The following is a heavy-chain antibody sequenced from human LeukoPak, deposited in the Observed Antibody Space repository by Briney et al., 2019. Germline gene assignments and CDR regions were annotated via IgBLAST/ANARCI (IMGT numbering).Heavy chain of an antibody. CDR2: IKQDGSEK. V-gene: IGHV3-7*01. J-gene: IGHJ5*02. Sequence: GGSLRLSCAASGFTFSSYWMSWVRQAPGKGLEWVANIKQDGSEKYYVDSVEGRFTISRDNAKNSLYLQMNSLRAEDTAVYYCARAIPDYDILTGYSADWFDPWGQGTLVTVSS. D-gene: IGHD3-9*01. CDR3: ARAIPDYDILTGYSADWFDP. CDR1: GFTFSSYW.